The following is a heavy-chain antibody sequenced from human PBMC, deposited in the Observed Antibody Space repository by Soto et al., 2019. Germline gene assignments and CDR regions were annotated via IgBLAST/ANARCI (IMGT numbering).Heavy chain of an antibody. Sequence: PGRSLRLSCAASGFTFSSYGMHWVRQAPGKGLEWVAVISYDGSNKYCADSVKGRFTISRDNSKNTLYLQMNSLRAEDTAVYYCAKAMVVVTAISGGGGFDKWGQGTLVTVSS. CDR3: AKAMVVVTAISGGGGFDK. J-gene: IGHJ3*02. D-gene: IGHD2-21*02. V-gene: IGHV3-30*18. CDR2: ISYDGSNK. CDR1: GFTFSSYG.